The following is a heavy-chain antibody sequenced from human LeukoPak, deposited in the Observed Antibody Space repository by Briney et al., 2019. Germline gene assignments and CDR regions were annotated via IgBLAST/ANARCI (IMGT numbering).Heavy chain of an antibody. CDR1: GGSISSSNW. V-gene: IGHV4-4*02. CDR2: IYHSGST. Sequence: SETLSLTCAVSGGSISSSNWWSWVRQPPGKGLEWIGEIYHSGSTNYNPSPKSRVTISVDKSKNQFSLKLSSVTAADTAVYYCARLGIGSSWLGFGYWGQGTLVTVSS. CDR3: ARLGIGSSWLGFGY. J-gene: IGHJ4*02. D-gene: IGHD6-13*01.